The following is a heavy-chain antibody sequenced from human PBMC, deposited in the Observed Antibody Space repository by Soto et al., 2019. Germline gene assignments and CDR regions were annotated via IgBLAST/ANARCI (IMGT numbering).Heavy chain of an antibody. CDR3: ASAGITGPHYYCYYGMDV. J-gene: IGHJ6*02. CDR2: INHSGST. D-gene: IGHD1-20*01. Sequence: PSETLSLTCAVYGGSFSGYYWSWIRQPPGKGLEWIGEINHSGSTNYNPSLKSRVTISVDTSKNQFSLKLSSVTAADTAVYYCASAGITGPHYYCYYGMDVWGQGTTVTVS. CDR1: GGSFSGYY. V-gene: IGHV4-34*01.